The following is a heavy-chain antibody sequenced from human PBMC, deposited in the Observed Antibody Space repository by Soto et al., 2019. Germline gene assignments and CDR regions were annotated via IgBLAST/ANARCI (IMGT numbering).Heavy chain of an antibody. CDR2: ISSSSSYI. CDR1: GFTFSSYS. CDR3: ARDGVVATIPDY. D-gene: IGHD5-12*01. Sequence: GGSLRLSCAASGFTFSSYSMNWVRQAPGKGLEWVSPISSSSSYIYYADSVKGRFIISRDNAKNSLYLQMNSLRAEDTAVYYCARDGVVATIPDYWGQGTLVTVSS. J-gene: IGHJ4*02. V-gene: IGHV3-21*01.